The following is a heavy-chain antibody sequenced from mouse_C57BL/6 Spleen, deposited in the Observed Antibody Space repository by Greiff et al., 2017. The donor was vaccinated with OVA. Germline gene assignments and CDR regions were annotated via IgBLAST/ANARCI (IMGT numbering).Heavy chain of an antibody. J-gene: IGHJ4*01. D-gene: IGHD1-1*01. V-gene: IGHV1-72*01. Sequence: VQLQQSGAELVKPGASVKLSCKASGYTFTNYWMHWVKQRPGRGLEWIGGIDPNNGGTKYNEKFKSKATLTVDKPSSPAYMQLSSLTSEDSAVYYGARCALVRCDYYTKDYWGQGTSLTVSS. CDR3: ARCALVRCDYYTKDY. CDR1: GYTFTNYW. CDR2: IDPNNGGT.